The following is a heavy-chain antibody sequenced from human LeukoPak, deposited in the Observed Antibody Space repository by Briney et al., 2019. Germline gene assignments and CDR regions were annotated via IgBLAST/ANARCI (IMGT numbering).Heavy chain of an antibody. J-gene: IGHJ4*02. D-gene: IGHD2-15*01. CDR2: IRSKAYGGTT. V-gene: IGHV3-49*04. Sequence: GGSLRLSCTASGFTFGDYAMSWVRQAPGKGLEWVGFIRSKAYGGTTEYAASVKGRFTISRDDSKSIAYLQMNSLKTEDTAVYYCGVAATGGGADYWGQGTLVTVSS. CDR1: GFTFGDYA. CDR3: GVAATGGGADY.